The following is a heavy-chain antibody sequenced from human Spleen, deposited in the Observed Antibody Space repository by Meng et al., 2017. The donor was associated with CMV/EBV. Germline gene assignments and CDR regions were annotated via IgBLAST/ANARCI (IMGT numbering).Heavy chain of an antibody. CDR3: ARGVYYFDY. V-gene: IGHV3-7*01. J-gene: IGHJ4*02. CDR2: MNEDGSEK. Sequence: GESLKISCAASGFKFSNYWMTWVRQAPGKGLEWVANMNEDGSEKYYVVSVKGRFTISRDNVRNLLYLQMNSLRAEDTAVYYCARGVYYFDYWGQGTLVTVSS. CDR1: GFKFSNYW.